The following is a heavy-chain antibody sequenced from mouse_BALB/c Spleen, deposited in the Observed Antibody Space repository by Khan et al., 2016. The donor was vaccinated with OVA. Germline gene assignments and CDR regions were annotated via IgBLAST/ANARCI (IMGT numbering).Heavy chain of an antibody. J-gene: IGHJ2*01. CDR1: GYSITSGYG. CDR2: ISYSGST. Sequence: VQLQQSGPGLVKPSQSLSLTCTVTGYSITSGYGWNWIRQFPGNKLEWMGYISYSGSTNYNPSLTSRISITRDTSKNQLFPQLNSVTTEDTATYYCARTARIKYWGQGTTLTVSS. V-gene: IGHV3-2*02. D-gene: IGHD1-2*01. CDR3: ARTARIKY.